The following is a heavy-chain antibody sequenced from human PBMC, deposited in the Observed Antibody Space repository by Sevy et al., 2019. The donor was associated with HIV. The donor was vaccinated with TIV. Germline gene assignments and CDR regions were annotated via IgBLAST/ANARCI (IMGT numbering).Heavy chain of an antibody. D-gene: IGHD6-19*01. CDR2: IWYDGTNR. CDR1: GFSISGYG. Sequence: GSLRLSCAASGFSISGYGMHWVRQAPGKGLEWVAVIWYDGTNREYADSVKGRFTISRDNSKNTLYIQMNSLRVEDTAVYYCAREDIRVAGIGYYFHSWGQGTLVTVSS. CDR3: AREDIRVAGIGYYFHS. V-gene: IGHV3-33*01. J-gene: IGHJ4*02.